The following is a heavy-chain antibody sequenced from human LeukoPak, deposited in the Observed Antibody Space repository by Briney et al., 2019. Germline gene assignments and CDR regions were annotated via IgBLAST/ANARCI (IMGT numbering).Heavy chain of an antibody. D-gene: IGHD6-19*01. J-gene: IGHJ4*02. CDR1: GGSISSSSYY. CDR2: IYYSGST. CDR3: ARGSRIAVAGRFDY. V-gene: IGHV4-39*07. Sequence: SETLSLTCTVSGGSISSSSYYWGWIRQPPGKGLEWIGSIYYSGSTYYNPSLKSRVTISVDTSKNQFSLKLSSVTAADTAVYYCARGSRIAVAGRFDYWGQGTLVTVSS.